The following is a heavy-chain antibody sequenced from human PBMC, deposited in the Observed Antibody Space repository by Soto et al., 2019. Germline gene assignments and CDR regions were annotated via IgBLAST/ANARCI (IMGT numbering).Heavy chain of an antibody. Sequence: EVQLVESGGGLVQPGGSLRLSCAASGFTFSNYWIHWVRQVPGKGLVWVSRVNSDGTSTSYADFVKGRFTITRDNAKNTVYLQMDNLGADDTAVYYCTRGGTTTTYWGLVSYWGQGALVAVSS. CDR1: GFTFSNYW. V-gene: IGHV3-74*03. CDR2: VNSDGTST. D-gene: IGHD7-27*01. J-gene: IGHJ4*02. CDR3: TRGGTTTTYWGLVSY.